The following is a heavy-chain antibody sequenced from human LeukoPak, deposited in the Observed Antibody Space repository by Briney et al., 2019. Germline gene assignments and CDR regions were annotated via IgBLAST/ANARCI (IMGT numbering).Heavy chain of an antibody. CDR2: ISSSSSYT. J-gene: IGHJ4*02. CDR1: GFTFSDYY. CDR3: ARAYYYDSSGSPDY. V-gene: IGHV3-11*03. Sequence: GGPLRLSCAASGFTFSDYYMSWIRQAPGKGLEWVSYISSSSSYTSYADSVKGRFTISRDNAKNSLYLQMNSLRAEDTAAYYCARAYYYDSSGSPDYWGQGTLVTVSS. D-gene: IGHD3-22*01.